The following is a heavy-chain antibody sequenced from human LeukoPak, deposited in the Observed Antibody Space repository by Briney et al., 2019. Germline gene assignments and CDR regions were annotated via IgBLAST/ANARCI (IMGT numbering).Heavy chain of an antibody. Sequence: SETLSLTCAVSGYSVRSGYYWGWIRQPPGKGLEWIGSMFHSGSTYYNPSLKSRVTISVDMSTNQFSLKLTSVNAADTAVYYCARHYGNFWSGYYIYWGQGILVAVSS. CDR2: MFHSGST. CDR1: GYSVRSGYY. D-gene: IGHD3-3*01. J-gene: IGHJ4*02. V-gene: IGHV4-38-2*01. CDR3: ARHYGNFWSGYYIY.